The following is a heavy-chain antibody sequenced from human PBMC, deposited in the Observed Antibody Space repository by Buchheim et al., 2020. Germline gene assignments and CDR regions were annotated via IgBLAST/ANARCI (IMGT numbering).Heavy chain of an antibody. J-gene: IGHJ6*01. CDR1: GFTFSSYS. Sequence: EVQLVESGGGLVQPGGSLRLSCAASGFTFSSYSMNWVRQAPGKGLEWVSYISSSGSTIYYADSVKGRFTISRDNAKNSLYLQMNSLRAEDTAVYYCARGLGYCSCGSCYTGYYYGMDVWGQGTTVTVSS. D-gene: IGHD2-15*01. CDR3: ARGLGYCSCGSCYTGYYYGMDV. CDR2: ISSSGSTI. V-gene: IGHV3-48*01.